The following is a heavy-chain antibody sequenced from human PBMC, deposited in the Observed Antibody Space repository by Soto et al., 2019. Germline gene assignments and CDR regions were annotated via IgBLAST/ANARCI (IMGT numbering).Heavy chain of an antibody. D-gene: IGHD1-26*01. CDR2: INHSGST. CDR1: GGSFSGYY. Sequence: QVQLQQWGEGLLKPSETLSLTCAVYGGSFSGYYWSWIRQPPGKGLEWIGEINHSGSTNYNPSLKSRVTISVDTSKNQFSLKLSSVTAADTAVYYCARGRYSGSYFDYWGQGTLVTVSS. J-gene: IGHJ4*02. CDR3: ARGRYSGSYFDY. V-gene: IGHV4-34*01.